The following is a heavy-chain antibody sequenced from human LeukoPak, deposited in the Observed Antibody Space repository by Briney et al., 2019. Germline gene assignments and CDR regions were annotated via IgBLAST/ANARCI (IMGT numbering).Heavy chain of an antibody. J-gene: IGHJ4*02. CDR2: IYYTGGT. Sequence: KPSETLSLTCTVSGGSIGSNYWTWIRQPPGKGLEYIGYIYYTGGTNYNPSLKSRVTISVDTSKNQFSLKLSSVTAADTVVYFCAKYGNSGWVIDNWGQGTLVTVSS. D-gene: IGHD6-19*01. CDR3: AKYGNSGWVIDN. V-gene: IGHV4-59*08. CDR1: GGSIGSNY.